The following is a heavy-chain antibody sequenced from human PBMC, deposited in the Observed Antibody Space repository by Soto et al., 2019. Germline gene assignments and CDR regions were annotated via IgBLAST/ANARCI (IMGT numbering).Heavy chain of an antibody. CDR3: ARSRGGDFGY. V-gene: IGHV4-59*01. D-gene: IGHD2-21*01. CDR2: IYYYSGST. CDR1: GASISSYY. J-gene: IGHJ4*02. Sequence: QVQLQESGPGLVKPSETLSLTCTVSGASISSYYWSWIRQPPGKGLQWIGYIYYYSGSTNYNPSLKSRVTISVDMSKNQFSLKLSSVTAADTAVYYCARSRGGDFGYWGQGTLVTVSS.